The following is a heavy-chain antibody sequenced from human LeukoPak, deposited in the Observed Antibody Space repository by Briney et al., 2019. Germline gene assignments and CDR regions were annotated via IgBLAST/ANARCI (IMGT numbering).Heavy chain of an antibody. CDR1: GGSISSYY. CDR3: ARALGPSPYYDILTGYSNWFDP. J-gene: IGHJ5*01. V-gene: IGHV4-4*07. Sequence: SETLSLTCTVSGGSISSYYWSWIRQPAGKGLEWIGRIYTSGSTNYNPSLKSRVTMSVDTSKNQFSLKLSSVTAADTAVYYCARALGPSPYYDILTGYSNWFDPWGQGTTVTVSS. D-gene: IGHD3-9*01. CDR2: IYTSGST.